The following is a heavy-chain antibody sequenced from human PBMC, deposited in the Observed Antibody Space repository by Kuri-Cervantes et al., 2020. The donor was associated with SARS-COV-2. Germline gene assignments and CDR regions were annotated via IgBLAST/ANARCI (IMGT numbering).Heavy chain of an antibody. CDR3: AKVGSGSYSHYYYYAMDV. D-gene: IGHD3-10*01. V-gene: IGHV3-21*01. J-gene: IGHJ6*02. CDR2: ISSSSSYI. Sequence: GESLEISCAVSGFTFSNYAMHWVRQAPGKGLEWVSSISSSSSYIYYADSVKGRFTISRDNAKNSLYLQMNSLRAEDTAVYYCAKVGSGSYSHYYYYAMDVWGQGTTVTVSS. CDR1: GFTFSNYA.